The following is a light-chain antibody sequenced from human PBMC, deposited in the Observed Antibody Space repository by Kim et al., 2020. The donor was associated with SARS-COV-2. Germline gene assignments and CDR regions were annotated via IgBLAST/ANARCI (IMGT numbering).Light chain of an antibody. V-gene: IGLV7-43*01. Sequence: GGTVTLTCASSTGAVTSGHWPNWFQQRPGQAPRSLIYSTNNKHSWTPARFSGSLLGGKAALTLSGVQPEDEADYYCLLFYGTSRVLFGGGTQLTVL. CDR2: STN. J-gene: IGLJ2*01. CDR1: TGAVTSGHW. CDR3: LLFYGTSRVL.